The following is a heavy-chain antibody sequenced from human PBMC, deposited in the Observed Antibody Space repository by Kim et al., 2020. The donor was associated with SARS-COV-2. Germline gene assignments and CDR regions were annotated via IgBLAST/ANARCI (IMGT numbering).Heavy chain of an antibody. J-gene: IGHJ4*02. D-gene: IGHD1-26*01. Sequence: SETLSLTCAVYGGSFSGYYWSWIRQPPGKGLEWIGEINHRGNTNYNPSLKSRVTISIDTSKNQFSLTLTSVTAADTAVYYCATQIRLGPTDFDYWGQGNLVSVSS. CDR1: GGSFSGYY. CDR2: INHRGNT. CDR3: ATQIRLGPTDFDY. V-gene: IGHV4-34*01.